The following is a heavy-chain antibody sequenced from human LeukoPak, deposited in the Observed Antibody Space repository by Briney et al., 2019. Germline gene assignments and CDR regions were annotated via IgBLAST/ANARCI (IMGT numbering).Heavy chain of an antibody. D-gene: IGHD3-22*01. Sequence: ASVKVSCKASGYTFTSYAMHWVRQAPGQGLEWMGWINAGNGNTKYSQKFQGRVTITRDISASTAYMELRSLRSDDTAVYYCVRLPDYFDSSGPIKDAFDTWGQGTMVTVSS. CDR3: VRLPDYFDSSGPIKDAFDT. CDR1: GYTFTSYA. J-gene: IGHJ3*02. CDR2: INAGNGNT. V-gene: IGHV1-3*01.